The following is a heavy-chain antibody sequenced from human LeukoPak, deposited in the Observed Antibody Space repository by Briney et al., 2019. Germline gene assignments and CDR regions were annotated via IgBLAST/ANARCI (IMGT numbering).Heavy chain of an antibody. D-gene: IGHD6-13*01. V-gene: IGHV3-23*01. CDR3: AKDLSSSNGWYYGMDV. Sequence: GGSLRLSCAASGFTFSSYAMTWVRQAPGKGLEWVSGISGNGGSTSYADSVKGRFTISRDNSKNTLYLQMNSLRAEDTAVYYCAKDLSSSNGWYYGMDVWGQGTTVTVSS. CDR1: GFTFSSYA. CDR2: ISGNGGST. J-gene: IGHJ6*02.